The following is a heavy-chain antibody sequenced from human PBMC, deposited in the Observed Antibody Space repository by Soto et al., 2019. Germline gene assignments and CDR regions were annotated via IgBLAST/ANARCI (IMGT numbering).Heavy chain of an antibody. CDR2: INPNSGGT. J-gene: IGHJ6*02. CDR3: ARVYHTIFGVVPYGMDV. D-gene: IGHD3-3*01. CDR1: GYTFTGYY. V-gene: IGHV1-2*02. Sequence: GASVKVSCKASGYTFTGYYMHWVRQAPGQGLEWMGCINPNSGGTNYAQKFQGRVTMTRDTSISTAYMELSRLRSDDTAVYYCARVYHTIFGVVPYGMDVWGQGTTVTVSS.